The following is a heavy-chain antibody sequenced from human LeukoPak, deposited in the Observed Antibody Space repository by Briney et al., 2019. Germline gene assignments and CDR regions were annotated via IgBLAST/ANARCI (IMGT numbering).Heavy chain of an antibody. CDR3: ARYDRGRNADNYDY. Sequence: SETLSLTCTVSGGSIVNYYWSWIRQPAGKGLEWIGRVYTSGSTNSNPSLKSRVTMSVDTSKNQFSLRLSSVTAADTAVYYCARYDRGRNADNYDYWGQGTLVTVSS. CDR1: GGSIVNYY. V-gene: IGHV4-4*07. CDR2: VYTSGST. D-gene: IGHD5-24*01. J-gene: IGHJ4*02.